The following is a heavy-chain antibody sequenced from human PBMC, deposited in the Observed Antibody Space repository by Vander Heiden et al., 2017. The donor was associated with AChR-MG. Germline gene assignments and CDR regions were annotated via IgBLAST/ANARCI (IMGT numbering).Heavy chain of an antibody. Sequence: QVQLQQWGAGLLKPSETLSLTCAVYGGSFSGYYWSWIRQPPGKGLEWIGEINHSGSTNYNPSLKSRVTISVDTSKNQFSLKLSSVTAADTAVYYCARGRLPSCSSTSCYPKPSYYYYMDVWGKGTTVTVSS. J-gene: IGHJ6*03. D-gene: IGHD2-2*01. CDR1: GGSFSGYY. V-gene: IGHV4-34*01. CDR2: INHSGST. CDR3: ARGRLPSCSSTSCYPKPSYYYYMDV.